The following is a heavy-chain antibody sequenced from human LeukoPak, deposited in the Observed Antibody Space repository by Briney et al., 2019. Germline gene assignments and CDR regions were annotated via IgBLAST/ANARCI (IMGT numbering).Heavy chain of an antibody. CDR3: GKNFTSGAYGPAKVFDI. Sequence: GGPLRLSCTASGFSFNYAWMNWVRQAPGQGLEWVGRIKSETDGGTTGYAAPVRGRFTISRDDSRNTIFLQMNSRRVRNTAVYYWGKNFTSGAYGPAKVFDIWGKGQWSPSLQ. J-gene: IGHJ3*02. D-gene: IGHD4-17*01. CDR1: GFSFNYAW. CDR2: IKSETDGGTT. V-gene: IGHV3-15*01.